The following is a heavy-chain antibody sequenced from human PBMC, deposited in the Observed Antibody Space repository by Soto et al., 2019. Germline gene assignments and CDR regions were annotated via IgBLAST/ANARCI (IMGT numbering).Heavy chain of an antibody. Sequence: SETLSLTWTVSGRPITGDYWGWIRQPPGKGLGWIGYIYHSGSTYYNPSLKSRVTISVDRSKNQFSLKLSSVTAADTAVYYCARGELGYFDYWGQGTLVTVSS. CDR1: GRPITGDY. J-gene: IGHJ4*02. D-gene: IGHD7-27*01. CDR2: IYHSGST. V-gene: IGHV4-30-2*01. CDR3: ARGELGYFDY.